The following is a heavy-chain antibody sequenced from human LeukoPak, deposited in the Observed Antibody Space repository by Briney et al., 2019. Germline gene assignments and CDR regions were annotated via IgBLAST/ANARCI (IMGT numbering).Heavy chain of an antibody. V-gene: IGHV3-66*02. Sequence: PGGSLRLSCAASGFTVSSNYMSWVRQAPGKGLEWVSVIYSGGSTYYADSVKGRFTISRDNSKNTLYLQMNSLRAEDTAVYYCAKHWRRVPAAIGSGFDYWGQGTLVTVSS. CDR2: IYSGGST. CDR1: GFTVSSNY. D-gene: IGHD2-2*02. J-gene: IGHJ4*02. CDR3: AKHWRRVPAAIGSGFDY.